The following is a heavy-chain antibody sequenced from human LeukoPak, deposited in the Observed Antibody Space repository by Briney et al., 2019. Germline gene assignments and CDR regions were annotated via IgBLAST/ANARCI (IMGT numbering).Heavy chain of an antibody. J-gene: IGHJ4*02. CDR3: ARGIISSIAAAGTGYYFDY. Sequence: SETLSLTCTVSGGSISSYYWSWIRQPPGKGLEWIGYIYYSGSTNYNPPLKSRVTISVDTSKNQFSLKLSSVTAADTAVYYCARGIISSIAAAGTGYYFDYWGQGTLVTVSS. D-gene: IGHD6-13*01. V-gene: IGHV4-59*01. CDR1: GGSISSYY. CDR2: IYYSGST.